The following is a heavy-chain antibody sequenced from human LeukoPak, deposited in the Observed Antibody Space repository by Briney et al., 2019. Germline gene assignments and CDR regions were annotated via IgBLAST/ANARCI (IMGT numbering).Heavy chain of an antibody. Sequence: GGPLRLSCTASGFPFSDYAMSWVRQAPGKGLEWVSVTTGSGITTYSADSVKGRFTISRDNSKNTLSLQMDSLRGEDTGVDYCAKHSVGATVGWDAFDIWGQGTLVTVSS. CDR1: GFPFSDYA. D-gene: IGHD1-26*01. CDR3: AKHSVGATVGWDAFDI. J-gene: IGHJ3*02. V-gene: IGHV3-23*01. CDR2: TTGSGITT.